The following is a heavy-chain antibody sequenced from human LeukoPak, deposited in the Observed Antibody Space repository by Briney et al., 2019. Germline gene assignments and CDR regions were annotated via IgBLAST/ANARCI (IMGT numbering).Heavy chain of an antibody. J-gene: IGHJ3*02. CDR2: LSHSGSS. CDR3: AGARYANAWYAFDI. CDR1: GGSVSSYY. V-gene: IGHV4-59*02. D-gene: IGHD2-2*01. Sequence: PSETLSLTCTVSGGSVSSYYWSWIRRPPGRGLEWIAYLSHSGSSDSNPSLTSRVTTLVDTSKNQFSLKLTSVTAADTAVYYCAGARYANAWYAFDIWGHGTMVTVSS.